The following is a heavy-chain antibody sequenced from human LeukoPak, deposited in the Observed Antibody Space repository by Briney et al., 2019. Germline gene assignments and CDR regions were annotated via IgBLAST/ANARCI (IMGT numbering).Heavy chain of an antibody. Sequence: GGSLRLSCAASGFTFSSYGMHWVRQAPGKGLEGVAFIRYDGSNKYYADSVKGRFTISRDNSKNTLYLQMNSLRAEDTAVYYCAKPTGDLYYFDYWGQGTLVTVSS. D-gene: IGHD7-27*01. CDR3: AKPTGDLYYFDY. V-gene: IGHV3-30*02. J-gene: IGHJ4*02. CDR2: IRYDGSNK. CDR1: GFTFSSYG.